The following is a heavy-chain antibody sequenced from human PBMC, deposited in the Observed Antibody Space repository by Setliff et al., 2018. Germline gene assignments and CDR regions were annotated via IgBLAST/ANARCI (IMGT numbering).Heavy chain of an antibody. Sequence: GSLRLSCATPGFTFSNYAMGWVRQAPGKGLEWVSVITSSGRDTYYTDSVKGRFTISRDNSDNTLYLQMNSLRDADTAIYYCVKGTLPYCTGPTCYPLDHWGQGTLVTVS. CDR3: VKGTLPYCTGPTCYPLDH. V-gene: IGHV3-23*01. J-gene: IGHJ4*02. CDR2: ITSSGRDT. D-gene: IGHD2-8*02. CDR1: GFTFSNYA.